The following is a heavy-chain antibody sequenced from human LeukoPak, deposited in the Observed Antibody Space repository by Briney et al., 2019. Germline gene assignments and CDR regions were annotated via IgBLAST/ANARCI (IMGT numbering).Heavy chain of an antibody. J-gene: IGHJ4*02. Sequence: GGSLRLSCAASGVTFSSYWMTWVRQAPGKGLEWLADIKEDGREKKFSDSVIGRFYISIDNANNTLYLQMNSLRVEDTALYYCARGSPLDYWGQGTLVTVSS. CDR1: GVTFSSYW. CDR3: ARGSPLDY. D-gene: IGHD1-26*01. CDR2: IKEDGREK. V-gene: IGHV3-7*01.